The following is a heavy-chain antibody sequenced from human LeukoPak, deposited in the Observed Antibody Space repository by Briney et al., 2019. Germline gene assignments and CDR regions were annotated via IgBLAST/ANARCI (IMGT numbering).Heavy chain of an antibody. V-gene: IGHV1-69*13. Sequence: SVKVSCKASGGTFSSYAISWVRQAPGQGLEWMGGIIPIFGTSNYAQKFQGRVTITADESTSTAYMELSSLRSEDTAVYYCARVKYSRRRILKYYYYGMDVWGQGTTVTVSS. J-gene: IGHJ6*02. CDR1: GGTFSSYA. CDR2: IIPIFGTS. CDR3: ARVKYSRRRILKYYYYGMDV. D-gene: IGHD4-11*01.